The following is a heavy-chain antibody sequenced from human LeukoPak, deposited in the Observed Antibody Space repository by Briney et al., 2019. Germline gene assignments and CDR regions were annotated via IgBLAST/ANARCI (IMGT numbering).Heavy chain of an antibody. J-gene: IGHJ6*02. Sequence: SETLSLTCTVSGGSISSYYWSWIRQPPGKGLEWIGEINHSGSTNYNPSLKSRVTISVDTSKNQFSLKLSSVTAADTAVYYCARGGEYCSSTSCNTSEDIYYYYYGMDVWGQGTTVTVSS. CDR1: GGSISSYY. D-gene: IGHD2-2*02. CDR3: ARGGEYCSSTSCNTSEDIYYYYYGMDV. V-gene: IGHV4-34*01. CDR2: INHSGST.